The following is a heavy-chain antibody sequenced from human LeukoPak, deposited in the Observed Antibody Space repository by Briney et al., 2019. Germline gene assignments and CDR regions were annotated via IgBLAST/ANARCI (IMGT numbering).Heavy chain of an antibody. J-gene: IGHJ4*02. Sequence: GTSVKVSCKASGFTFTSSAVQWVRQARGQRLEWIGWIVVGSGNTNYAQKFQERVTITRDMSTSTAYMELSSLRSEDMAVYYCAADYGSGSYVDFDYWGQGTLVTVSS. D-gene: IGHD3-10*01. CDR3: AADYGSGSYVDFDY. CDR2: IVVGSGNT. CDR1: GFTFTSSA. V-gene: IGHV1-58*01.